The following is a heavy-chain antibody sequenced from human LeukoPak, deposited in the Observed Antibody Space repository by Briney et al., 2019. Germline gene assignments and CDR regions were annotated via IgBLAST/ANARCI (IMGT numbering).Heavy chain of an antibody. J-gene: IGHJ6*03. CDR3: ARLLSYCSGTSCYYMDV. D-gene: IGHD2-2*01. V-gene: IGHV4-4*09. Sequence: PSETLSLTCTVSGGSISRYYWSWIRQPPGNGREGIGDIYNSGSTNYNPSLRSGVTISVDRCKNQFSLRLRSVTAADTAVYYCARLLSYCSGTSCYYMDVWGKGTTVTVSS. CDR2: IYNSGST. CDR1: GGSISRYY.